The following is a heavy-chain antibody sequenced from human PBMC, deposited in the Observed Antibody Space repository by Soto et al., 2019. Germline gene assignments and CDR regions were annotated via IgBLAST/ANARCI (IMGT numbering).Heavy chain of an antibody. Sequence: SETLSLTCAVYGGSFSGYYWSWIRQPPGKGLEWIGEINHSGSTNYNPSLKSRVTISVDTSKNQFSLKLSSVTAADTAVYYCARPFGAYGSGGYYFDYWGQGTLVTVSS. V-gene: IGHV4-34*01. CDR3: ARPFGAYGSGGYYFDY. D-gene: IGHD3-10*01. CDR1: GGSFSGYY. CDR2: INHSGST. J-gene: IGHJ4*02.